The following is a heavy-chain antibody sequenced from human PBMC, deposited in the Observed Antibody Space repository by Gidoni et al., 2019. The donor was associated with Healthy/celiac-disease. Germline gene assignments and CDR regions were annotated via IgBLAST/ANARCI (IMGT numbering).Heavy chain of an antibody. CDR1: GGSISSGSYY. V-gene: IGHV4-61*02. J-gene: IGHJ5*02. D-gene: IGHD3-3*01. CDR3: ARASTGVLRFLEWGREWFDP. CDR2: IYTSGST. Sequence: QVQLQESGPGLVKPSQTLSPTRTVPGGSISSGSYYWSWIRQPAGKGLEWIGRIYTSGSTNYNPSLKSRVTISVDTSKNQFSLKLSSVTAADTAVYYWARASTGVLRFLEWGREWFDPWGQGTLVTVSS.